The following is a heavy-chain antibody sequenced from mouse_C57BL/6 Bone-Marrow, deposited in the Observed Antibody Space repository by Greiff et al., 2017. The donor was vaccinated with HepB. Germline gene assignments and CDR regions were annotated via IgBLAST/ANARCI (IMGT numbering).Heavy chain of an antibody. CDR1: GYTFTSYW. CDR2: IDPSDSYT. CDR3: AREGIYYGSSPYCAMDY. V-gene: IGHV1-50*01. J-gene: IGHJ4*01. Sequence: VQLQQSGAELVKPGASVKLSCKASGYTFTSYWMQWVKQRPGQGLEWIGEIDPSDSYTNYNQKFKGKATLTVDTSSSTAYMQLSSLTSEDSAVYYCAREGIYYGSSPYCAMDYWGQGTSVTVSS. D-gene: IGHD1-1*01.